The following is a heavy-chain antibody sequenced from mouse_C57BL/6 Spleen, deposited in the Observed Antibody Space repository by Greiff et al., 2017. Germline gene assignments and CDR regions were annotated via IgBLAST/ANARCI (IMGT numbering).Heavy chain of an antibody. V-gene: IGHV1-4*01. D-gene: IGHD2-3*01. CDR2: INPSSGYT. J-gene: IGHJ2*01. CDR1: GYTFTSYT. Sequence: VQVVESGAELARPGASVKMSCKASGYTFTSYTMHWVKQRPGQGLEWIGYINPSSGYTKYNQKFKDKATLTADKSSSTAYMQLSSLTSEDSAVYYCARSDGYDYWGQGTTLTVSS. CDR3: ARSDGYDY.